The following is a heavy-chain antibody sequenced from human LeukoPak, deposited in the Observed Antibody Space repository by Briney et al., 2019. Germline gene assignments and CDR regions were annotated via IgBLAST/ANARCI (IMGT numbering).Heavy chain of an antibody. D-gene: IGHD3-3*01. Sequence: KTSETLSLTCTVSGGSISSGGYYWSWIRQPPGKGLEWIGYIYHSGSTYYNPSLKSRVTISLDRSKNQFSLKLSSVTAADTAVYYCARWYYDFSAESADAFDIWGQGTMVTVSS. V-gene: IGHV4-30-2*01. CDR2: IYHSGST. J-gene: IGHJ3*02. CDR3: ARWYYDFSAESADAFDI. CDR1: GGSISSGGYY.